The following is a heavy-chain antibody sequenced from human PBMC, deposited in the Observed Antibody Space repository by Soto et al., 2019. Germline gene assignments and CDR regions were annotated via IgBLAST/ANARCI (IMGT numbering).Heavy chain of an antibody. CDR1: GFTFSSYA. D-gene: IGHD2-21*02. V-gene: IGHV3-30-3*01. CDR2: ISYDGSNK. Sequence: QVQLVESGGGVVQPGRSLRLSCAASGFTFSSYAMHWVRQAPGKGLEWVAVISYDGSNKYYADSVKGRFTISRDNSKNTLYLQMNSLRAEDTAVYYCARGLAYCGGDCIDAFDIWGQGTMVTVSS. J-gene: IGHJ3*02. CDR3: ARGLAYCGGDCIDAFDI.